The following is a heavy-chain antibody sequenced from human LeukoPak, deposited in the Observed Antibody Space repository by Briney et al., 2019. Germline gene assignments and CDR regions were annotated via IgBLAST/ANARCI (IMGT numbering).Heavy chain of an antibody. J-gene: IGHJ4*02. V-gene: IGHV3-66*01. Sequence: GGSLRLSCAASGFTVSGNYMNWVRQAPGKGLEWVPVIYIGGSTYYADSVKGRFTISRDNSENTLYLQMNSLRAEDTAVYYCARDPLNSFYFDYWGQGTLVTVSS. CDR2: IYIGGST. CDR1: GFTVSGNY. D-gene: IGHD2/OR15-2a*01. CDR3: ARDPLNSFYFDY.